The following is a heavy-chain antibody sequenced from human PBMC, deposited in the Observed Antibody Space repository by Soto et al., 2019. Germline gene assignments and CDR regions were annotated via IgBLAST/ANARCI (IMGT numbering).Heavy chain of an antibody. CDR3: AKDVSDDFWSGPYY. CDR1: CFTVTGTA. Sequence: SLRLPRSSSCFTVTGTAKTWVCKSPGKGLEWVKGISGSGHTTYYADSVKGRFTISRDNFKNTLFLQMSSLRAEDTAVYYCAKDVSDDFWSGPYYWGQGPLVTVSS. J-gene: IGHJ4*02. V-gene: IGHV3-23*01. D-gene: IGHD3-3*01. CDR2: ISGSGHTT.